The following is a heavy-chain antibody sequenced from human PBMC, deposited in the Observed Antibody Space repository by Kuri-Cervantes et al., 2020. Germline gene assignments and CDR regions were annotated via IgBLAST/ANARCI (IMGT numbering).Heavy chain of an antibody. CDR2: IIPIFDAP. CDR3: ASSLEFYGDNWYYFDD. V-gene: IGHV1-69*06. CDR1: GGTFSSYT. Sequence: SVKVSCKASGGTFSSYTISWVRQALGQGLEWVGGIIPIFDAPHYAQKFQGRVTITADNSTSTAYMELSSLRSEDTAVYYCASSLEFYGDNWYYFDDWGQGTLVTVSS. D-gene: IGHD4-17*01. J-gene: IGHJ4*02.